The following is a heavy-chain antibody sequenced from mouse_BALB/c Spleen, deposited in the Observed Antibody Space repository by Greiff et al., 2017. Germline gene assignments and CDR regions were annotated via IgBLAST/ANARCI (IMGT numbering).Heavy chain of an antibody. J-gene: IGHJ3*01. Sequence: EVQVVESGGGLVKPGGSLKLSCAASGFTFSSYAMSWVRQSPEKRLEWVAEISSGGSYTYYPDTVTGRFTISRDNAKNTLYLEMSSLRSEDTAMYYCARVGNYFWFAYWGQGTLVTVSA. CDR2: ISSGGSYT. D-gene: IGHD2-1*01. CDR3: ARVGNYFWFAY. CDR1: GFTFSSYA. V-gene: IGHV5-9-4*01.